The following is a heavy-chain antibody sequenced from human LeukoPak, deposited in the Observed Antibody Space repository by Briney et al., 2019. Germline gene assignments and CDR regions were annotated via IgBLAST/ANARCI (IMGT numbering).Heavy chain of an antibody. CDR1: GFTFSSYW. CDR2: INSDGSTT. Sequence: PGGSLRLSCAVSGFTFSSYWMHWVRQSPGKGLVWVSRINSDGSTTTYADSVKGRFTISRDNSKNTLYLQMNSLRAGDTAIYYCVKELDYYGSTEEYYGGVDAFDFWGQGTMVTVSS. CDR3: VKELDYYGSTEEYYGGVDAFDF. V-gene: IGHV3-74*03. J-gene: IGHJ3*01. D-gene: IGHD3-22*01.